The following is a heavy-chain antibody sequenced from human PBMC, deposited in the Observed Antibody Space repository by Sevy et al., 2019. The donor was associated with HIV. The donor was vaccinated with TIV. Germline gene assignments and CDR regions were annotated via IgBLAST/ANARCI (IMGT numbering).Heavy chain of an antibody. J-gene: IGHJ4*02. CDR1: GFIFSSYA. CDR2: ISYDEIHQ. V-gene: IGHV3-30*04. Sequence: GGSLRLSCAASGFIFSSYALHWVRQAPGRGLEWVAIISYDEIHQDYADSVKGRFTISRDNSKNTMYLQMNNLGPEDTAVYYCAGDVPHLLPWELSRGSDHWGQGTLVTVSS. CDR3: AGDVPHLLPWELSRGSDH. D-gene: IGHD1-26*01.